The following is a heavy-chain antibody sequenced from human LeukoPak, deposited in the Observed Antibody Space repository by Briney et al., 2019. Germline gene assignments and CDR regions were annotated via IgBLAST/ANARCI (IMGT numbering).Heavy chain of an antibody. D-gene: IGHD3-10*01. V-gene: IGHV4-39*07. Sequence: SETLSLTCTVSGGSISSSSYYWGWIRQPPGKGLEWIGSINYSGNTYYNPSLKSRVTISVGTSKNQFSLKLSSVTAADTAVYYCASLGHFDGSDYWGQGTLVTVSS. CDR1: GGSISSSSYY. CDR3: ASLGHFDGSDY. CDR2: INYSGNT. J-gene: IGHJ4*02.